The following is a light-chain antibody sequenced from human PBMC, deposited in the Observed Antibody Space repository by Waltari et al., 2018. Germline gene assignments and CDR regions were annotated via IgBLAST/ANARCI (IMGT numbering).Light chain of an antibody. CDR1: RSVDTW. Sequence: DIQLTQSPSTLSASIGDKVTITCRASRSVDTWLAWSQQRPGTPPKFLIYDAASLENGVPSRFGGSGSGTEFTLSITSLQPDDFATYYCQQYRSDSPTFGQGTKVEMK. CDR3: QQYRSDSPT. V-gene: IGKV1-5*01. J-gene: IGKJ1*01. CDR2: DAA.